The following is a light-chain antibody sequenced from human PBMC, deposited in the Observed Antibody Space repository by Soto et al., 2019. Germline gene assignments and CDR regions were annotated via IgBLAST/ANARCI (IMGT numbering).Light chain of an antibody. Sequence: QSVLTQPRSVSGSPGQSVAISCTGTSSDVGGYNHVSWYQHHPGKGPKLILYDVSKRPSGVPERFSGSKSGNTASLSISGLPPEDEAGYYCCSYDGSYIDVFGTGTKVTV. CDR1: SSDVGGYNH. J-gene: IGLJ1*01. CDR2: DVS. V-gene: IGLV2-11*01. CDR3: CSYDGSYIDV.